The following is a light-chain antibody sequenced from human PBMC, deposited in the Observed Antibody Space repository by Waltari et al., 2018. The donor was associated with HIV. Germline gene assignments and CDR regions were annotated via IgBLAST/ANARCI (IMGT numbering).Light chain of an antibody. CDR3: LSYACSNNLV. J-gene: IGLJ3*02. Sequence: QSALTQPPSASGSPGQSVTISCTGTNSDVDMYNYVSWYQQHPGKAPKLIIYAGTRRPSGVPDRFSASTAGNTAFRTVSGLQAEDEADYCCLSYACSNNLVFGGGTKVAVL. CDR1: NSDVDMYNY. CDR2: AGT. V-gene: IGLV2-8*01.